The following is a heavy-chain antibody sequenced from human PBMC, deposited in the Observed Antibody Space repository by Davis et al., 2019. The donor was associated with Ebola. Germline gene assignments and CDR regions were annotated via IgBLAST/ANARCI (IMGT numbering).Heavy chain of an antibody. J-gene: IGHJ4*02. Sequence: PGGSLRLSCAASGFTFSNYAMSWVRQAPGKGLEWVSLISASGGNTYYADSVQGRFTISRENSKNTLYLQMNSLRAEDTAVYYCAKESTLTLGFDYWGQGTLITVSS. CDR3: AKESTLTLGFDY. CDR2: ISASGGNT. V-gene: IGHV3-23*01. CDR1: GFTFSNYA. D-gene: IGHD3-16*01.